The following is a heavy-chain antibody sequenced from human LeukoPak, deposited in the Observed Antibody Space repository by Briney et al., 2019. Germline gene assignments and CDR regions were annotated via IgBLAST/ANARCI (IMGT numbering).Heavy chain of an antibody. CDR2: ISSSSSYI. V-gene: IGHV3-21*01. J-gene: IGHJ4*02. CDR3: ARGETLGRYFDLFDY. Sequence: GGSLRLSCAASGFTFSSYSMNGVRQAPGKGLEWVSSISSSSSYIYYADSVKGRFTISRDNAKNSLYLQMDSLRAEDTAVYYCARGETLGRYFDLFDYWGQGTLVTVSS. D-gene: IGHD3-9*01. CDR1: GFTFSSYS.